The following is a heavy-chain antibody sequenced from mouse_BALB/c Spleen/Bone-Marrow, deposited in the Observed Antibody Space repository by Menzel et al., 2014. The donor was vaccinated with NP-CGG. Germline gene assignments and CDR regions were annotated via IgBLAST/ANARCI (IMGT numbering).Heavy chain of an antibody. CDR3: ARDYDYDAWFAY. J-gene: IGHJ3*01. D-gene: IGHD2-4*01. Sequence: SGPELVKPGASVRISCKASGYTFTSYYIHWVKQRPGQGLEWIGWIYPGNVNTKYNEKFKGKATLTADKSSSTAYMQLSSLTSEDSAVYFCARDYDYDAWFAYWGQGTLVTVSA. CDR1: GYTFTSYY. V-gene: IGHV1S56*01. CDR2: IYPGNVNT.